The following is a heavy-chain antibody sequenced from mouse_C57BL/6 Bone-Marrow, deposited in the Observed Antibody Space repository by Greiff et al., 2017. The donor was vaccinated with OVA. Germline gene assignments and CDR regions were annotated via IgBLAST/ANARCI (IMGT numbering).Heavy chain of an antibody. J-gene: IGHJ3*01. D-gene: IGHD2-3*01. CDR3: ARGAYDGYYTWFAY. CDR1: GFTFSSYG. V-gene: IGHV5-6*01. CDR2: ISSGGSYT. Sequence: EVQLMESGGGLVKPGGSLKLSCAASGFTFSSYGMSWVRQTPDKRLEWVATISSGGSYTYYPDSVKGRFTISRDNAKNTLYLQRSSLKSEDTAMYYCARGAYDGYYTWFAYWGQGTLVTVSA.